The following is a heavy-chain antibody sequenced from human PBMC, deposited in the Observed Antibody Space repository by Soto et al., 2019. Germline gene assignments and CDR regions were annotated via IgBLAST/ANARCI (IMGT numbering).Heavy chain of an antibody. D-gene: IGHD3-22*01. V-gene: IGHV3-9*01. J-gene: IGHJ4*02. CDR2: ITWNSGHI. CDR1: GFNFDDSA. CDR3: AKGRSSMIVVVMDY. Sequence: PGGSLRLSCVASGFNFDDSAMNWVRQVPGKGLEWVSGITWNSGHILYADSVKGRFTISRDNAKESLYLELNSLRPEDTALYYCAKGRSSMIVVVMDYWGQGTPVTVS.